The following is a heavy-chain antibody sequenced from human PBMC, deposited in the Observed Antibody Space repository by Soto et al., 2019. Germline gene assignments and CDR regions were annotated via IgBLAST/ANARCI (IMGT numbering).Heavy chain of an antibody. CDR1: GYTLTELS. D-gene: IGHD2-8*01. Sequence: ASVKVSCKVSGYTLTELSMHWVRQAPGKGLEWMGGFDPEDGETIYAQRFQGRVTMTEDTSTDTAYMELSSLRSEDTAVYYCATEEGYCTNGVCYTRWFDPWGQGTLVTVS. CDR2: FDPEDGET. J-gene: IGHJ5*02. V-gene: IGHV1-24*01. CDR3: ATEEGYCTNGVCYTRWFDP.